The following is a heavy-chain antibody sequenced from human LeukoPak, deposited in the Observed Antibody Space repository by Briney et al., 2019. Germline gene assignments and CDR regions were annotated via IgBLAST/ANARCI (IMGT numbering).Heavy chain of an antibody. Sequence: PSETLSLTCTVSGGSINSGSYYWSWIRQSAGKGLEWIGRIYTSGSTNYNPSLKSRVTISVDTSRNQFSLKLSSVTAADTAVYYCARTHGYGDYPTTYFDYWGQGTLVTVSS. D-gene: IGHD4-17*01. CDR3: ARTHGYGDYPTTYFDY. CDR1: GGSINSGSYY. CDR2: IYTSGST. V-gene: IGHV4-61*02. J-gene: IGHJ4*02.